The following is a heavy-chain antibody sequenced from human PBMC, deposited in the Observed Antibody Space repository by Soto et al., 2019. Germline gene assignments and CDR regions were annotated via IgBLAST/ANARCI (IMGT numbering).Heavy chain of an antibody. Sequence: EVQLVESGGGLVQPGGSLRLSCAASGFTFSSYDMHWVRQAPGKGLEYVSAIRNNGGSTHYANSVKGRFIISRDDSKNTLYLQMGSLRAEDMAVYYCARLVAYYYGSGTYFDYWGQGTLVTVSS. CDR3: ARLVAYYYGSGTYFDY. CDR2: IRNNGGST. CDR1: GFTFSSYD. J-gene: IGHJ4*02. D-gene: IGHD3-10*01. V-gene: IGHV3-64*01.